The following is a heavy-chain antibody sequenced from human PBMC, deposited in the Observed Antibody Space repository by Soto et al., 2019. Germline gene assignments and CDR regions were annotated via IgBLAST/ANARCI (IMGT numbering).Heavy chain of an antibody. CDR2: INYRGNT. J-gene: IGHJ4*02. V-gene: IGHV4-59*08. CDR1: GGSISTYY. D-gene: IGHD6-13*01. CDR3: ARIESSGYSSSWTFDY. Sequence: SETLSLTCTVSGGSISTYYWTWIRQPPGKGLEWIGYINYRGNTNYNPSLKSRLTISVDTSKNQFSLKLNSVTAADTAVYYCARIESSGYSSSWTFDYWGQGTLVTVSS.